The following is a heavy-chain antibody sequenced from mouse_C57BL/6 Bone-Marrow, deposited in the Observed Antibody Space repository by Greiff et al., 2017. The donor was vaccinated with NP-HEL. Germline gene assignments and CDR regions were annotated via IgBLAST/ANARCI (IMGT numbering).Heavy chain of an antibody. Sequence: EVKLQESGPELVKPGASVKISCKASGYSFTDYNMNWVKQSNGKSLEWIGVINPNYGTTSYNQKFKGKATLTVDQSSSTAYMQLNSLTSEDSAVYYCARSGPAGSSYWFAYWGQGTLVTVSA. D-gene: IGHD1-1*01. CDR3: ARSGPAGSSYWFAY. CDR2: INPNYGTT. J-gene: IGHJ3*01. CDR1: GYSFTDYN. V-gene: IGHV1-39*01.